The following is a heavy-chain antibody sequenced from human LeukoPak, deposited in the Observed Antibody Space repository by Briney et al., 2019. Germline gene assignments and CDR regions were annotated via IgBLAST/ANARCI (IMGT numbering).Heavy chain of an antibody. CDR3: ARDGVVVVPAATQTNYYYYYMDV. Sequence: GGSLRLSCAASGFTFSSYGMHWVRQAPGKGLEWVAVIWYDGSNKYYADSVKGRFTISRDNSKNTLHLQMNSLGAEDTAVYYCARDGVVVVPAATQTNYYYYYMDVWGKGTTVTVSS. V-gene: IGHV3-33*01. CDR2: IWYDGSNK. J-gene: IGHJ6*03. CDR1: GFTFSSYG. D-gene: IGHD2-2*01.